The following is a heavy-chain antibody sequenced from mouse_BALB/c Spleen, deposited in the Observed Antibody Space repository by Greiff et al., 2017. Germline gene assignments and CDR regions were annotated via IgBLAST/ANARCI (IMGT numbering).Heavy chain of an antibody. Sequence: QVQLKESGPGLVAPSQSLSITCTVSGFSLTSYGVHWVRQPPGKGLEWLGVIWAGGSTNYNSALLSRLSISKDNSKSQVFLKMNSLPTDDTAMYYCARVYGLYGGFAYWGQGTLVTVSA. J-gene: IGHJ3*01. CDR3: ARVYGLYGGFAY. D-gene: IGHD1-1*01. V-gene: IGHV2-9*02. CDR2: IWAGGST. CDR1: GFSLTSYG.